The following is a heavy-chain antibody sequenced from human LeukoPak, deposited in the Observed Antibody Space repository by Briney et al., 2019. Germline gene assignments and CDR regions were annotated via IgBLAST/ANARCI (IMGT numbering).Heavy chain of an antibody. CDR1: GYNFANYW. V-gene: IGHV5-51*01. D-gene: IGHD1-26*01. J-gene: IGHJ4*02. CDR2: IYPGDSDT. CDR3: ARATIVGATQSPFDY. Sequence: GESLQISCKGSGYNFANYWIHWVRQLPGKGLEWMGIIYPGDSDTRYSPSFQGQVTISADKSISTAYLQWSSLKAPDTAMYYCARATIVGATQSPFDYWGQGTLVTVSS.